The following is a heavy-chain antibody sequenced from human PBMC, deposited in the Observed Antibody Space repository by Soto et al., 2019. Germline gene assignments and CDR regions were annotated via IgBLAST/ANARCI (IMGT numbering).Heavy chain of an antibody. J-gene: IGHJ6*03. Sequence: EASVKVSCKASGYTFTSYDINWVRQATGQGLEWMGWMNPNSGNTGYAQKFQGRVTMTRNASISTAYMELSSLRSEDTAVYYCARVPYYDFWSGYYRAGYYYYYMDVWGKGTTVTVSS. D-gene: IGHD3-3*01. CDR1: GYTFTSYD. V-gene: IGHV1-8*01. CDR3: ARVPYYDFWSGYYRAGYYYYYMDV. CDR2: MNPNSGNT.